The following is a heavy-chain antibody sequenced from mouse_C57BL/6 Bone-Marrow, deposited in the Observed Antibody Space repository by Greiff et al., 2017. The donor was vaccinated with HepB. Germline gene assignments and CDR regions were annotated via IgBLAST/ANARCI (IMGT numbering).Heavy chain of an antibody. Sequence: VQLQQSGPELVKPGASVKIPCKASGYTFTDYNMDWVKQSHGKSLEWIGDINPNNGGTIYNQKFKGKATLTVVKSSSTAYMELRSLTSEDTAVYYCARDYYGTSWFAYWGQGTLVTVSA. D-gene: IGHD1-1*01. V-gene: IGHV1-18*01. CDR2: INPNNGGT. CDR1: GYTFTDYN. J-gene: IGHJ3*01. CDR3: ARDYYGTSWFAY.